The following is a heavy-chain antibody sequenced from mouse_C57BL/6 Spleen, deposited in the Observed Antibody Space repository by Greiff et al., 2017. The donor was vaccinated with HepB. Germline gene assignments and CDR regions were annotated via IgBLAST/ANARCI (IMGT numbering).Heavy chain of an antibody. CDR3: ARGTTVYFDY. D-gene: IGHD3-3*01. J-gene: IGHJ2*01. CDR2: IDPSDSYT. Sequence: VQLQQPGAELVRPGTSVKLSCKASGYTFTSYWMHWVKQRPGQGLEWIGVIDPSDSYTNYNQKFKGKATLTVDTSSSTAYMQLSSLTSEDSAVYYCARGTTVYFDYWGQGTTLTVSS. CDR1: GYTFTSYW. V-gene: IGHV1-59*01.